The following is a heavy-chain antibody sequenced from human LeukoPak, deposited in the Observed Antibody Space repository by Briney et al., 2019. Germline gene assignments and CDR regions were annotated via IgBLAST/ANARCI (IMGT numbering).Heavy chain of an antibody. Sequence: SSTLSLPSAVDGGAFSGYYWNWIRRPPGKGLEWIGEINHSGTTNYNPSLKSRVTISVDTSKIQFSLKLSSVTAADTAVYYCARGPYGSDTWGQGTLVTVSS. D-gene: IGHD3-10*01. CDR2: INHSGTT. V-gene: IGHV4-34*01. CDR3: ARGPYGSDT. J-gene: IGHJ5*02. CDR1: GGAFSGYY.